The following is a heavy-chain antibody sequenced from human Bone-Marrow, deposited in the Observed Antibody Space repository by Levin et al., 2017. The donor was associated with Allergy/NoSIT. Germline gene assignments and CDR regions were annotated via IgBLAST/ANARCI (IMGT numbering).Heavy chain of an antibody. CDR2: ISTTRTYI. CDR1: GFTFSSFS. D-gene: IGHD3-10*01. J-gene: IGHJ4*02. V-gene: IGHV3-21*01. CDR3: ATTLRGSGSYED. Sequence: PGGSLRLSCAASGFTFSSFSMNWVRQAPGKGLEWVSYISTTRTYIYYAGSVKGRFTISRDNTKNSLYLRMSGLRADDTAVYYCATTLRGSGSYEDWGQGTLVTVSS.